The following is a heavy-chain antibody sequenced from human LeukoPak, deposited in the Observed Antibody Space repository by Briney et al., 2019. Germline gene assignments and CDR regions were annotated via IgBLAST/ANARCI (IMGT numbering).Heavy chain of an antibody. J-gene: IGHJ4*02. Sequence: PGGSLRLSCAASGFTFSTYEMNWVRQAPGKGLEWVSYISSSGSIIHYADSVKGRFTIYRDNAKNSLYLQMNSLRAEDTAVYYCTRGYTSGYFFAYWGQGTLVTVSS. CDR2: ISSSGSII. D-gene: IGHD3-22*01. V-gene: IGHV3-48*03. CDR3: TRGYTSGYFFAY. CDR1: GFTFSTYE.